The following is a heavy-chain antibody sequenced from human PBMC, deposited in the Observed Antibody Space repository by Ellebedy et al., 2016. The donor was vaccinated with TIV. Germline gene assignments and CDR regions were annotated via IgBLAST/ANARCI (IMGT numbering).Heavy chain of an antibody. CDR3: ARVPAAMNREGRFFDL. D-gene: IGHD2-2*01. J-gene: IGHJ2*01. Sequence: MPSETLSLTCTVSGGSIRTYYWSWIRQPPGKGLEFIAHMYYSGSTTYNPSLKSRVTMSADTSKNQISLKITSMTAADTAVYYCARVPAAMNREGRFFDLWGRGTLVIVSS. V-gene: IGHV4-59*01. CDR2: MYYSGST. CDR1: GGSIRTYY.